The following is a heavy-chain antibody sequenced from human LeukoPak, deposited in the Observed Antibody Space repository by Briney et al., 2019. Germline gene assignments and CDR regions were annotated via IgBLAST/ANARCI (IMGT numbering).Heavy chain of an antibody. Sequence: GGSLRLSCAASGFTFSSYWMHWVRQAPGKGLVWVSRINTDGSSTSYADSVKGRFTISRDNAKNTLYLQMNSLRAEDTAVYYCAREINYDFWSGYYAAFDIWGQGTMVTVSS. V-gene: IGHV3-74*01. J-gene: IGHJ3*02. CDR3: AREINYDFWSGYYAAFDI. CDR1: GFTFSSYW. D-gene: IGHD3-3*01. CDR2: INTDGSST.